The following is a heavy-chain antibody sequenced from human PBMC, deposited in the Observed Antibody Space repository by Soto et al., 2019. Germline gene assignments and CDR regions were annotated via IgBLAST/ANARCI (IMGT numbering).Heavy chain of an antibody. CDR1: GGTFSSYA. CDR3: ERGATVTRRHYYYGMDV. D-gene: IGHD4-17*01. Sequence: QVQLVQSGAEVKKPGSSVKVSCKASGGTFSSYAISWVRQAPGQGLEWMGGIIPIFGTANYAQKFQGRVTITADESTSTAYMELSSLRSEDTAVYYCERGATVTRRHYYYGMDVWGQGTTVTVSS. V-gene: IGHV1-69*01. CDR2: IIPIFGTA. J-gene: IGHJ6*02.